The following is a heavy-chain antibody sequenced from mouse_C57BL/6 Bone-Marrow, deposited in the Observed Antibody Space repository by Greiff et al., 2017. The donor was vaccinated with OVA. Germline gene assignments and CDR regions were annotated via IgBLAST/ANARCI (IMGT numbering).Heavy chain of an antibody. Sequence: QVQLQQPGAELVKPGASVKLSCKASGYTFTSYWMPWVKQRPGQGLEWIGMIHPNSGSTNYNEKFKSKATLTVDNSSSTAYMQLSSLTSEDSAVYYCARFSYYDYVGYFDVWGTGTTVTVSS. D-gene: IGHD2-4*01. V-gene: IGHV1-64*01. CDR1: GYTFTSYW. J-gene: IGHJ1*03. CDR3: ARFSYYDYVGYFDV. CDR2: IHPNSGST.